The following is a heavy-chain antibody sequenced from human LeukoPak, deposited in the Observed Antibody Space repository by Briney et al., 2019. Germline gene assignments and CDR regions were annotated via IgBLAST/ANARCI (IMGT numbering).Heavy chain of an antibody. V-gene: IGHV4-34*01. CDR1: GGSFSGHY. CDR2: INHSGST. J-gene: IGHJ4*02. D-gene: IGHD5-18*01. CDR3: AKRNGIQLWLLGAFDY. Sequence: SETLSLTCAVSGGSFSGHYWNWIRQPPGKGLEWIGEINHSGSTNYNPSLKSRVTISVDTSKNQFSLKLSSVTAADTAVYYCAKRNGIQLWLLGAFDYWGQGTLVTVSS.